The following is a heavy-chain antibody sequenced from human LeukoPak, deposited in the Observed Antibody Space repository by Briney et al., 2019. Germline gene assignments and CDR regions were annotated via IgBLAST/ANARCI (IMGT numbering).Heavy chain of an antibody. Sequence: GGSLRLSCAASGFTFSSYEMNWVRQAPGKGLEWVSAISGSGGTTYYADSVKGRFTISRDNSKTTLYLHMNSLRAEDTAVYYCAKGTGYYYDSANYFDSWGQGTLVTVSS. D-gene: IGHD3-22*01. CDR2: ISGSGGTT. CDR1: GFTFSSYE. J-gene: IGHJ4*02. V-gene: IGHV3-23*01. CDR3: AKGTGYYYDSANYFDS.